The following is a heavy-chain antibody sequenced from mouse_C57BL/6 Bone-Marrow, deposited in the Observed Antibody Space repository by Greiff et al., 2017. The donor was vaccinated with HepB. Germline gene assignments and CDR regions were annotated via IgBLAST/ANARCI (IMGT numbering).Heavy chain of an antibody. D-gene: IGHD1-1*01. Sequence: EVKLVESGGGLVKPGGSLKLSCAASGFTFSDYGMYWFRQAPEKGLEWVAYISSGSSTIYYADTVKGRFTITRDNAKNTLFLQMTSLRSEDTAMYYCARDYGYFDYWGQGTPLTVSS. CDR2: ISSGSSTI. J-gene: IGHJ2*01. V-gene: IGHV5-17*01. CDR3: ARDYGYFDY. CDR1: GFTFSDYG.